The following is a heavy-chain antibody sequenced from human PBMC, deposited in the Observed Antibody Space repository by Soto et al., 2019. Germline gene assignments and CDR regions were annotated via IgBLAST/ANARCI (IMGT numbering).Heavy chain of an antibody. CDR1: GFTFSNYA. CDR2: IWHDGSIK. CDR3: ARVTFGNYFDY. Sequence: QVQLVESGGGVVQPGRSLRLSCAASGFTFSNYAMYWVRQAPGKGLEWVAGIWHDGSIKYYAESVKGRFTVSRDNPKNTLYLQMNSLGAEDTAVYYCARVTFGNYFDYWGRGTLVTVSS. V-gene: IGHV3-33*01. J-gene: IGHJ4*02. D-gene: IGHD3-10*01.